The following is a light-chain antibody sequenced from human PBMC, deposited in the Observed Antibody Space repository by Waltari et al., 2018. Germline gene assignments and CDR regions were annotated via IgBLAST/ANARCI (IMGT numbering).Light chain of an antibody. Sequence: QSALTQPASVSGSPGQSITISCTGTSSDVGSYKFVSWYQQYPGKAPKRMIYEVSQRPSGVSNRFSGSKSGNTASLTISGLQAEDEADYYCCSYAGSTTYVFGTGTKVTVL. CDR1: SSDVGSYKF. J-gene: IGLJ1*01. V-gene: IGLV2-23*02. CDR2: EVS. CDR3: CSYAGSTTYV.